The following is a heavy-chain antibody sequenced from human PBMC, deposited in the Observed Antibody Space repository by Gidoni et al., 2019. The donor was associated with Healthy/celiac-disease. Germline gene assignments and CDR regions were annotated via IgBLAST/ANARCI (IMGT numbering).Heavy chain of an antibody. J-gene: IGHJ3*02. Sequence: QVQLVESGGGVVQPGRSLRLSCAASGFTFSSYGMHWVRQAPGKGLEWVAVIWYDGSNKYYADSVKGRFTISRDNSKNTLYLQMNSLRTEDTAVHYCARVVGVRPRDAFDIWGQGTMVTVSS. CDR2: IWYDGSNK. CDR3: ARVVGVRPRDAFDI. CDR1: GFTFSSYG. D-gene: IGHD3-10*01. V-gene: IGHV3-33*01.